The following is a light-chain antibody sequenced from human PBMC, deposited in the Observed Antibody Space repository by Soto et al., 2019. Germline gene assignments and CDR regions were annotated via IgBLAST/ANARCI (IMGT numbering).Light chain of an antibody. CDR2: SAS. Sequence: DIQMAESPASLSVSVGDRVSMTCRASQSINNYLNWYLQRPGPAPKLLIRSASTVQRGVPSRFSGSGSRTEFTLTIADLQPDDFGTYYCQQSLTMPITFGHGTRLEIK. J-gene: IGKJ5*01. CDR3: QQSLTMPIT. V-gene: IGKV1-39*01. CDR1: QSINNY.